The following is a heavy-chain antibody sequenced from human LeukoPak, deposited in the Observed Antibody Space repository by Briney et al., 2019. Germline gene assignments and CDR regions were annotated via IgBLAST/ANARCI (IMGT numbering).Heavy chain of an antibody. V-gene: IGHV4-59*08. CDR3: AKYGNSPWVIDN. J-gene: IGHJ4*02. CDR2: IYYTGAT. CDR1: GGSIGNNY. D-gene: IGHD1-1*01. Sequence: PSETLSLTCTVSGGSIGNNYWTWIRQPPGKGPEYIGYIYYTGATNYNPSLKSRVTISVDTSKSQFSLKLSSVTAADTAVYFCAKYGNSPWVIDNWGQGALVTVSS.